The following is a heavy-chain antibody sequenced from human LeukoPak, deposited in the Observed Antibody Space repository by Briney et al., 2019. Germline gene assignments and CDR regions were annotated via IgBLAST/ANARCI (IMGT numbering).Heavy chain of an antibody. CDR3: ARDRLIFGGSGRADWFDH. CDR2: IYYSGST. D-gene: IGHD3-10*01. V-gene: IGHV4-39*07. Sequence: PSETLSLTCTVSGGSFSSSSYYWGWHRQPPGRGREGLGSIYYSGSTYYNPSLKRRIIISENTYKNQFSLKESSMTAADTAVYYCARDRLIFGGSGRADWFDHWGQGTLVTVSS. J-gene: IGHJ5*02. CDR1: GGSFSSSSYY.